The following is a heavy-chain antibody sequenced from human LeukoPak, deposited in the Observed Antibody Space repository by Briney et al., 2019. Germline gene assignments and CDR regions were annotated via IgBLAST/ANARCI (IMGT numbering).Heavy chain of an antibody. J-gene: IGHJ4*02. V-gene: IGHV1-2*02. CDR2: INTNSGGT. D-gene: IGHD6-6*01. Sequence: ASVKVSCKASGYTFTDYYMYWVRQAPGQGLEWMGWINTNSGGTNYAQKFQDRVTMTRDTSISTAYMDLSSLRSDDTAVYYCARRRDSSSGFDCWGQGTLVTVSS. CDR1: GYTFTDYY. CDR3: ARRRDSSSGFDC.